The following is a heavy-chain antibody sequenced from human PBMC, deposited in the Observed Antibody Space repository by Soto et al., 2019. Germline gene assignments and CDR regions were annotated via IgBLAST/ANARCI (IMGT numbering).Heavy chain of an antibody. Sequence: QLQVQESGPGLVKPSETRSLTCTVSGDSVSSNDYYWGWVRQPPEKRLEWLATMSYSGSTYYNPSFRSRVIIATDTSKILFTLKLRSVTAADTAVYYCARHRLSGTTGLPYRFDYWGQGSMVTVSS. D-gene: IGHD1-1*01. V-gene: IGHV4-39*01. J-gene: IGHJ4*02. CDR3: ARHRLSGTTGLPYRFDY. CDR1: GDSVSSNDYY. CDR2: MSYSGST.